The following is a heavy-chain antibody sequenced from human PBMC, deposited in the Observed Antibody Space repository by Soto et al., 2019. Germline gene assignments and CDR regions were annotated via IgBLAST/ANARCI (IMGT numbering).Heavy chain of an antibody. Sequence: ASVKVSCKASGYTFTSYYMHWVRQAPGQGLEWMGIINPSGGSTRYAQKFQGRVTMTRDTSTSTVYMELSSLRSEDTAVYYCARDQGDSSGYYPPAFHIWGQGPIVTVS. D-gene: IGHD3-22*01. V-gene: IGHV1-46*01. J-gene: IGHJ3*02. CDR1: GYTFTSYY. CDR3: ARDQGDSSGYYPPAFHI. CDR2: INPSGGST.